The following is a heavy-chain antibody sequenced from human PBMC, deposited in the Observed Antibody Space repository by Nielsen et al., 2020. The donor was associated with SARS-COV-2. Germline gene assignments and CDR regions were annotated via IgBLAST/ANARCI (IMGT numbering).Heavy chain of an antibody. J-gene: IGHJ4*02. Sequence: ASVKVSCKASGYTFTGYYMHWVRQAPGQGLEWMGWINPNSGGTIYAQKFQGRVTMTEDTSTDTAYMELSSLRSEDTAVYYCATVRLPTGGFDYWGQGTLVTVSS. CDR1: GYTFTGYY. CDR2: INPNSGGT. CDR3: ATVRLPTGGFDY. D-gene: IGHD2-8*02. V-gene: IGHV1-2*02.